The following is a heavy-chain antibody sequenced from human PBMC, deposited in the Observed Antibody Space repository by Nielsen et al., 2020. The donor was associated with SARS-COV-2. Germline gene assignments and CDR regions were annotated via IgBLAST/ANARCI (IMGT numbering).Heavy chain of an antibody. CDR3: ARTADDSSGYYHYYYGMDV. D-gene: IGHD3-22*01. CDR2: ITAGGGTT. V-gene: IGHV3-23*01. J-gene: IGHJ6*02. Sequence: VRQAPGKGLEWVSAITAGGGTTFYADSVKGRFTISRQNSKNTLYLQMNSLRAEDTAVYYCARTADDSSGYYHYYYGMDVWGQGTTVTVSS.